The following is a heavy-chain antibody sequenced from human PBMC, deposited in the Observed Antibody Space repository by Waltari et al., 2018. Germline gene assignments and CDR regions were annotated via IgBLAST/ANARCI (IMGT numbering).Heavy chain of an antibody. CDR2: IYHIGST. V-gene: IGHV4-38-2*01. CDR1: GYSIRSGYF. CDR3: ASEEYYYDSSGLDY. D-gene: IGHD3-22*01. J-gene: IGHJ4*02. Sequence: QVQLPESGPGLVKPSETLSLTCAVPGYSIRSGYFWGWLRRPPGKGLDWIGSIYHIGSTYNNPSLKSRVTISVDTSKNQFSLKLSSVTAADTAVYYCASEEYYYDSSGLDYWGQGTLVTVSS.